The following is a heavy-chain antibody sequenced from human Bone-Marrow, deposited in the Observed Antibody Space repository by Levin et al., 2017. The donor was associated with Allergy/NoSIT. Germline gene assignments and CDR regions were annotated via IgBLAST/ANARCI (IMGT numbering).Heavy chain of an antibody. V-gene: IGHV3-21*01. CDR1: GFTFSSYS. CDR3: ARSPPTTVTTYYYYYYGMDV. J-gene: IGHJ6*02. Sequence: GESLKISCAASGFTFSSYSMNWVRQAPGKGLEWVSSISSSSSYIYYADSVKGRFTISRDNAKNSLYLQMNSLRAEDTAVYYCARSPPTTVTTYYYYYYGMDVWGQGTTVTVSS. CDR2: ISSSSSYI. D-gene: IGHD4-11*01.